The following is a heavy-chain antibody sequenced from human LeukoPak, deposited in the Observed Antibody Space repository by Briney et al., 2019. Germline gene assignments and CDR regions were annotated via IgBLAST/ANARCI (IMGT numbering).Heavy chain of an antibody. CDR3: AKESPDYGDQWGGYSWFDP. V-gene: IGHV3-23*01. CDR2: IRGNGET. Sequence: GGSLRLSCAASGLSFSSFAMSWVRQGPARGLEWVSSIRGNGETFYADSVKGRFTLSSDSSRNTVYLQMNSLRPEDTAVYYCAKESPDYGDQWGGYSWFDPWGQGTPVIVSS. D-gene: IGHD4/OR15-4a*01. J-gene: IGHJ5*02. CDR1: GLSFSSFA.